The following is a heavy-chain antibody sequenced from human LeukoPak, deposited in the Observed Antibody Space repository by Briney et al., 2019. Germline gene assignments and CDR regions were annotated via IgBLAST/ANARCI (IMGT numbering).Heavy chain of an antibody. CDR3: TRDFSSIWYGTTDY. V-gene: IGHV3-49*04. J-gene: IGHJ4*02. CDR1: GFTFGDYA. CDR2: IRSKAYGGTT. D-gene: IGHD6-13*01. Sequence: GRSLRLSCTASGFTFGDYAMSWVRQAPGKGLEWLGFIRSKAYGGTTEYAASVRGRFTISRDDSKSIAYLQMNSLKTEDTAVYYCTRDFSSIWYGTTDYWGQGTLVTVSS.